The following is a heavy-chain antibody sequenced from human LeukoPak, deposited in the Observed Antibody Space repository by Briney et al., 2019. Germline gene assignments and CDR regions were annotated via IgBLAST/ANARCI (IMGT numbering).Heavy chain of an antibody. V-gene: IGHV1-2*02. D-gene: IGHD2-8*02. CDR2: INPRNGAT. CDR3: ARDPRDTGGSYDS. J-gene: IGHJ5*01. CDR1: GYTFTSYY. Sequence: ASVKVSCKASGYTFTSYYIHWVRQAPGQGPDWMGYINPRNGATNYSQKFQGRLTMTRDTSISTAYMEVSSLESDDTAVYYCARDPRDTGGSYDSWGQGTLLTVSS.